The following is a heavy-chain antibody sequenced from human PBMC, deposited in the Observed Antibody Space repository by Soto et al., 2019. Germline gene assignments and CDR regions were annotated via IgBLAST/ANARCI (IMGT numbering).Heavy chain of an antibody. CDR1: GYTFTSYG. CDR2: ISAYNGNT. J-gene: IGHJ4*02. D-gene: IGHD1-26*01. CDR3: ARDRGSYALDY. V-gene: IGHV1-18*01. Sequence: QVQLVQSGAEVKKPGASVKVSCKASGYTFTSYGISWVRQAPGQGLEWMGWISAYNGNTNYRQKLQGRVTMTIDTSTSTCYMELRSLRSDDTEVYYCARDRGSYALDYWGQGTLVTVSS.